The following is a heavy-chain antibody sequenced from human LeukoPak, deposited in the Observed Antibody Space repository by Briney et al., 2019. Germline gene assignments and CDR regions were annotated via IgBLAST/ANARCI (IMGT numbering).Heavy chain of an antibody. CDR2: ISYDGSNK. CDR3: ARERLLRFLEWLSNDAFDI. Sequence: SLRLSCAASGFTFSSYAMHWVRQAPGKGLEWVAVISYDGSNKYYADSVKGRFTISRDNSKNTLYLQMNSLRAEDTAVYYCARERLLRFLEWLSNDAFDIWGQGTLVTVSS. CDR1: GFTFSSYA. V-gene: IGHV3-30*04. D-gene: IGHD3-3*01. J-gene: IGHJ3*02.